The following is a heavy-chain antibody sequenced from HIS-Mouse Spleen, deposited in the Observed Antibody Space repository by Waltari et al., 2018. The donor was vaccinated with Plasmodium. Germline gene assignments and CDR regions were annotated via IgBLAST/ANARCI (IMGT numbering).Heavy chain of an antibody. V-gene: IGHV3-7*01. CDR1: GFTFSSDW. D-gene: IGHD6-13*01. CDR2: IKQDVSEK. J-gene: IGHJ2*01. Sequence: EVQLVESGGGLVQPGGSLRLSCAASGFTFSSDWMGWVRQAPGKGLEWVANIKQDVSEKYYVYSVEGRFTISRDNAKNSLYLQMSSLRAEDTAVYYCASSWYWYFDLWGRGTLVTVSS. CDR3: ASSWYWYFDL.